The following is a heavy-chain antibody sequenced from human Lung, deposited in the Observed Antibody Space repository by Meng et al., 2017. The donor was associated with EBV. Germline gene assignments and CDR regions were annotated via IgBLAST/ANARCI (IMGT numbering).Heavy chain of an antibody. D-gene: IGHD3-10*01. CDR2: MNPKSVNA. J-gene: IGHJ5*01. Sequence: QVDLVQSRAAENGAWATVNVFCMAAGYTVTSDDINWDRMAGGQGAEWQGWMNPKSVNAGSVQKFQGRDTMTRDTSISTAYMELSSLRSEDTGVYYCVRFFYTILRGPDWFDPWGQGTLVTVSS. V-gene: IGHV1-8*01. CDR3: VRFFYTILRGPDWFDP. CDR1: GYTVTSDD.